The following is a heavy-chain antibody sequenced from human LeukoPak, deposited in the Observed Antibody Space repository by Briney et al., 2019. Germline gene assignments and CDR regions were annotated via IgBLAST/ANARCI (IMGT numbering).Heavy chain of an antibody. V-gene: IGHV4-39*01. D-gene: IGHD3-10*01. CDR1: GGSLSNSRYY. CDR2: LSYSGNT. CDR3: ATHFMVRGVRSWFDP. J-gene: IGHJ5*02. Sequence: SETLSLTCSVSGGSLSNSRYYWGWIRQPPGKGLEWIGSLSYSGNTYYNPYLGSRVTMSVDTSKNQFSLRLSSVTAADTALYYCATHFMVRGVRSWFDPWGQGTLVTVSS.